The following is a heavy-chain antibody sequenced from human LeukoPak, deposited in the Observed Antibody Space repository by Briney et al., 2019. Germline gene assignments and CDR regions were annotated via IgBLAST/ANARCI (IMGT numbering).Heavy chain of an antibody. V-gene: IGHV3-74*01. Sequence: GGSLRLSCAASGFTFSSHWMHWVRQAPGKGLVWVSRINSDGSSTSYADSVKGRFTISRDNAKNTLYLQMNSLRAEDTAVYYCARGVGTMVRGVIIFNWFDPWGQGTLVTVSS. CDR1: GFTFSSHW. J-gene: IGHJ5*02. D-gene: IGHD3-10*01. CDR3: ARGVGTMVRGVIIFNWFDP. CDR2: INSDGSST.